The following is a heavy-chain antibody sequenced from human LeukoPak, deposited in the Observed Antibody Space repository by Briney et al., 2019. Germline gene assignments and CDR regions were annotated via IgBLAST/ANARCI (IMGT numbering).Heavy chain of an antibody. CDR2: ISGSGGST. J-gene: IGHJ4*02. Sequence: GGSLRLSCAASGFTFSGYAMSWVRQAPGKGLEWVSAISGSGGSTYYADSVKGRFTISRDNSKNTLYLQMNSLRAEDTAVYYWAKDRRRYYYGARLYFDYWGQGTLVTVSS. D-gene: IGHD3-10*01. V-gene: IGHV3-23*01. CDR3: AKDRRRYYYGARLYFDY. CDR1: GFTFSGYA.